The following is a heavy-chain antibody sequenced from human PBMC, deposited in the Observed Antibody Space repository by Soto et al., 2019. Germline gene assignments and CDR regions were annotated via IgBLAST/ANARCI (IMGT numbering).Heavy chain of an antibody. D-gene: IGHD6-6*01. CDR1: GFTFRSYS. Sequence: GGSLRLSCTASGFTFRSYSMNWVRQAPGRGLEWVSYISGVSTTIYYADSVKGRFTISRDNAKNSLYLQVSSLRDEDTAVYYCARAIAARAYYYYRMDVWGQGTTVTVSS. J-gene: IGHJ6*02. V-gene: IGHV3-48*02. CDR2: ISGVSTTI. CDR3: ARAIAARAYYYYRMDV.